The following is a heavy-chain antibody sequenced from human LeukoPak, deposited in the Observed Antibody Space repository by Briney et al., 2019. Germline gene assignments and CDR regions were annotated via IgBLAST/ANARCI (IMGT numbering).Heavy chain of an antibody. CDR2: IYWDDDK. D-gene: IGHD5-24*01. J-gene: IGHJ4*02. CDR3: AHRRDGYNSLDY. V-gene: IGHV2-5*02. CDR1: GFSLSTSGVA. Sequence: SGPTLVNPPQTLTLTCTFSGFSLSTSGVAVGWIRQPPVKALEWLGLIYWDDDKRYSPSLKSALTITKDTSKNQMVLTMTNMDPVDTATYYCAHRRDGYNSLDYWGQGTLVTVSS.